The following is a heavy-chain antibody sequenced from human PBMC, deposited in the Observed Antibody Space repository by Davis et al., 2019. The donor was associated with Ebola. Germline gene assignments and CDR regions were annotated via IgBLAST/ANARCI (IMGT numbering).Heavy chain of an antibody. D-gene: IGHD1-26*01. Sequence: GPTLVKPTETLTLTCTVSGFSLSNARMGVSWIRQPPGKALEWLAHIFSNDEKSYSTSLKSRLTISKDTSKSQVVLTMTNMDPVDTATYYCARIRGIVGATDYYYGMDVWGQGTTVTVSS. CDR1: GFSLSNARMG. J-gene: IGHJ6*02. CDR2: IFSNDEK. CDR3: ARIRGIVGATDYYYGMDV. V-gene: IGHV2-26*01.